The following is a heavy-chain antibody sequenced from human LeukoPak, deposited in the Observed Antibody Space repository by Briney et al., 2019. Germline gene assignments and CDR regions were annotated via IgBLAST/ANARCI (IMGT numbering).Heavy chain of an antibody. CDR2: ISAYNGNT. D-gene: IGHD3-10*01. CDR3: ARSLRVLLWFGESDDY. J-gene: IGHJ4*02. V-gene: IGHV1-18*01. Sequence: ASVKVSCKASGYTFTSYGISWVRQAPGQGLEWMGWISAYNGNTNYAQKLQGRVTMTTDTSTSTAYMELRSLRSDDTAVYYCARSLRVLLWFGESDDYWGQGTLVTVSS. CDR1: GYTFTSYG.